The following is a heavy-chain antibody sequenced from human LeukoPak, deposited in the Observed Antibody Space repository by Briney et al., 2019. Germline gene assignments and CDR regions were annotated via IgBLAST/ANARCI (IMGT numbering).Heavy chain of an antibody. Sequence: GGSLRLSCAASGFTFSSYWMSWVRQAPGKGLEWVANIKQDGSEKYYVDSVKGRFTISRDNAKNSLYLQMNSLRAEDTAVYYCARDAAMVRGIIAFDIWGQGTMVTVSS. CDR2: IKQDGSEK. D-gene: IGHD3-10*01. CDR3: ARDAAMVRGIIAFDI. J-gene: IGHJ3*02. CDR1: GFTFSSYW. V-gene: IGHV3-7*01.